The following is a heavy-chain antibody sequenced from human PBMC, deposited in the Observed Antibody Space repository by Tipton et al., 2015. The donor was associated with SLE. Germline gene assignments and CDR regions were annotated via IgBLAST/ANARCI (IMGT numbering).Heavy chain of an antibody. V-gene: IGHV3-9*03. CDR1: GFTFDNYA. Sequence: SLRLSCEASGFTFDNYAMHWVRQAPGKGLEWVSGISWNSGTIDYADSVKGRFTISRDNAKNSLYLQMNSLRAEDMALYYCSKDIWSGVTKAFGAFDMWGQGTMVTVSS. CDR3: SKDIWSGVTKAFGAFDM. D-gene: IGHD1-26*01. CDR2: ISWNSGTI. J-gene: IGHJ3*02.